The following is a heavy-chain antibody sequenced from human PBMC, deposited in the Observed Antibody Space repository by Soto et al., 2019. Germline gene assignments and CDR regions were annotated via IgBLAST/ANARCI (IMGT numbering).Heavy chain of an antibody. CDR3: ARTGTTHY. Sequence: EVQLVESGGGLVQPGGSLRVSCVASGFTFSDYGMSWARQTPGKGLEWVANIKEDGSQKYYADSVKGRFTVSRDNANNLLYLEMKYLSAEDTALYYCARTGTTHYWGQGTLVTVSS. D-gene: IGHD1-1*01. V-gene: IGHV3-7*01. CDR2: IKEDGSQK. J-gene: IGHJ4*02. CDR1: GFTFSDYG.